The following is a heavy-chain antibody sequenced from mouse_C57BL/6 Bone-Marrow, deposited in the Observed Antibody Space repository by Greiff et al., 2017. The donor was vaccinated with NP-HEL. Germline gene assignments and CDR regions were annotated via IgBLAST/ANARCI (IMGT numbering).Heavy chain of an antibody. CDR1: GYTFTDYE. Sequence: VKLMESGAELVRPGASVTLSCKASGYTFTDYEMHWVKQTPVHGLEWIGAIDPETGGTAYNQKFKGKAILTADKSSSTAYMELRSLTSEDSAVYYCTRCGYYGFAYWGQGTLVTVSA. J-gene: IGHJ3*01. D-gene: IGHD2-3*01. V-gene: IGHV1-15*01. CDR2: IDPETGGT. CDR3: TRCGYYGFAY.